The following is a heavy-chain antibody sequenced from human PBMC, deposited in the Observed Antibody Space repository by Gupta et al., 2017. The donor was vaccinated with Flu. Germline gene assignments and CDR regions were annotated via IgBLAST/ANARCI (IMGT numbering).Heavy chain of an antibody. CDR1: SDSISDYY. J-gene: IGHJ4*02. Sequence: QVHLQESGPGLVNPSETLSLICTVPSDSISDYYWSWIRQPPGKGLEWIGHIYSRGSTKYNPSLRGRVTISVDPSKKQFSLRLTSVTTADTAIYYCARDSSAYYYGSSGYYYFDSWGQGRLVTVSS. CDR2: IYSRGST. CDR3: ARDSSAYYYGSSGYYYFDS. V-gene: IGHV4-59*01. D-gene: IGHD3-22*01.